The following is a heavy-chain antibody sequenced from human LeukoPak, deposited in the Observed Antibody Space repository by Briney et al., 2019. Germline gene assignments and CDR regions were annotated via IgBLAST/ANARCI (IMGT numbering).Heavy chain of an antibody. Sequence: PSETLSLTCAVYGGSFSGYYWSWLRQPPGKGLEWIGEINHSGSTNYNPSLKSRVTISVDTSKNQFSLKLSSVTAADTAVYYCAREGPSGYCSGGSCSAYTLDYFDYWGQGTLVTVSS. CDR3: AREGPSGYCSGGSCSAYTLDYFDY. D-gene: IGHD2-15*01. CDR1: GGSFSGYY. CDR2: INHSGST. J-gene: IGHJ4*02. V-gene: IGHV4-34*01.